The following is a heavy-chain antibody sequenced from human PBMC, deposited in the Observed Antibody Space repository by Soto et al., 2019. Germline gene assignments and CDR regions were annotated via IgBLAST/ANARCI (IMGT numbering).Heavy chain of an antibody. D-gene: IGHD3-16*01. Sequence: SVKVSCKASGGTFSSYAISWVRQAPGQGLEWMGGIIPIFGTANYAQKFQGRVTITADESTSTAYMELSSLRSEDTAVYYCANRVRDGSNWGYYFDYWGQGTLVTVSS. V-gene: IGHV1-69*13. J-gene: IGHJ4*02. CDR1: GGTFSSYA. CDR2: IIPIFGTA. CDR3: ANRVRDGSNWGYYFDY.